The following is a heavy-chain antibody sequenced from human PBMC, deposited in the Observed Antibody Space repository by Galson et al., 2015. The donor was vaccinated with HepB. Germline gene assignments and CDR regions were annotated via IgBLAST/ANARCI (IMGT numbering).Heavy chain of an antibody. CDR1: GFTFSSYA. J-gene: IGHJ4*02. CDR2: ISGSGGST. CDR3: AKALPANVVITNYFDY. V-gene: IGHV3-23*01. D-gene: IGHD3-22*01. Sequence: SLRLSCAASGFTFSSYAMSWVRQAPGKGLEWVSAISGSGGSTYYADSVKGRFTISRDNSKNTLYLQMNSLRAEDTAVYYCAKALPANVVITNYFDYWGQGTLVTVSS.